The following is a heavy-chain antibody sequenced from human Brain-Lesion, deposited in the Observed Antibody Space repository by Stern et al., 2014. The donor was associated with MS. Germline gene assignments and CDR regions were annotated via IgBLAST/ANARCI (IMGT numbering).Heavy chain of an antibody. J-gene: IGHJ6*02. CDR1: GFTFSNYG. D-gene: IGHD3-3*01. Sequence: VQLVESGGGVVQPGRSLRLSCAASGFTFSNYGMYWVRQAPGKGLEWVGVIWYDASKKYYADSVKGRFSISRDNSKKTLDLQMHSLRAEDTAVYYCARTKLRFLEWDRAYGMDVWGQGTTVTVSS. V-gene: IGHV3-33*01. CDR2: IWYDASKK. CDR3: ARTKLRFLEWDRAYGMDV.